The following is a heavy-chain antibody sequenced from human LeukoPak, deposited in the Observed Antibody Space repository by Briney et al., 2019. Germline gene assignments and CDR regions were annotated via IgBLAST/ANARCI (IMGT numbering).Heavy chain of an antibody. CDR3: TTGATFDYYGMDV. Sequence: PGGSLRLSCAASGFTFSNAWMSWVRQAPGKGLEWVGRIKSKTDGGTTDYAAPVKGRFTISRDDSKNKLYLQMNSLKTEDTAVYYCTTGATFDYYGMDVWGQGTTVTVSS. J-gene: IGHJ6*02. CDR1: GFTFSNAW. V-gene: IGHV3-15*01. D-gene: IGHD1-26*01. CDR2: IKSKTDGGTT.